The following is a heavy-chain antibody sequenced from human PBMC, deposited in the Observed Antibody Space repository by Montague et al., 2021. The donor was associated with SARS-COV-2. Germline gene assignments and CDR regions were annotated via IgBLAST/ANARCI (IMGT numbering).Heavy chain of an antibody. CDR3: ARDGSSSWFVYFDY. Sequence: SLRLSCAASGFTFSSYAMHWVRQAPGKGLEWVTFISYDGSNKYYADSVKSRFTISRDNSKNTLYLQMNSLRAEDTAVYYCARDGSSSWFVYFDYWGQGTLVTVSS. CDR2: ISYDGSNK. V-gene: IGHV3-30-3*01. J-gene: IGHJ4*02. D-gene: IGHD6-13*01. CDR1: GFTFSSYA.